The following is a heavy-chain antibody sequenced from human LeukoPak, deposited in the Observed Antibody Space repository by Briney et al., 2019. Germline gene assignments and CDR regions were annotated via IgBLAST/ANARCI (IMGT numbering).Heavy chain of an antibody. J-gene: IGHJ4*02. D-gene: IGHD2-15*01. CDR1: GYTFTSYW. CDR2: VFPADSDT. CDR3: VRETYGGCAAFDH. V-gene: IGHV5-51*01. Sequence: GESLKISCKTSGYTFTSYWIGWVRQMPGKGLEWMGIVFPADSDTKYSPSLQGQVTISSDKSISTAYLQWSSLKASDTAIYYCVRETYGGCAAFDHWGQGTVVTVSS.